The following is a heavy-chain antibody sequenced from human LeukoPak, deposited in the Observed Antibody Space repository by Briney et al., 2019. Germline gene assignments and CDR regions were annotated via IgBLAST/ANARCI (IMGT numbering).Heavy chain of an antibody. CDR3: ARVDTAMVPYWYFDL. Sequence: PSETLSLTCTVFGGSISSYYWSWIRQPPGKGLEWIGYIYYSGSTNYNPSLKSRVTISVDTSKNQFSLKLSSVTAADTAVYYCARVDTAMVPYWYFDLWGRGTLVTVSS. CDR2: IYYSGST. CDR1: GGSISSYY. D-gene: IGHD5-18*01. V-gene: IGHV4-59*08. J-gene: IGHJ2*01.